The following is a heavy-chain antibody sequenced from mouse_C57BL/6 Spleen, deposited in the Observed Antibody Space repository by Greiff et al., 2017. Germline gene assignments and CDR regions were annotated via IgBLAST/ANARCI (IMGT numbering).Heavy chain of an antibody. D-gene: IGHD1-1*01. CDR3: ARDYYGSSYWYFDV. CDR2: IYPGDGDT. V-gene: IGHV1-82*01. CDR1: GYAFSSPW. Sequence: QVQLQQSGPELVKPGASVKISCKASGYAFSSPWMNWVKQRPGKGLEWIGRIYPGDGDTNYNGKFKGKATLTADKSSSTAYMQLSSLTSEDSAVYFCARDYYGSSYWYFDVWGTGTTVTVSS. J-gene: IGHJ1*03.